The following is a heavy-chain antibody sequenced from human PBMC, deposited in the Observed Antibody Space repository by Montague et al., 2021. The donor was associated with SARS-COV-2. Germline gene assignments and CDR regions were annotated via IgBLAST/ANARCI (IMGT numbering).Heavy chain of an antibody. V-gene: IGHV4-34*01. J-gene: IGHJ4*02. Sequence: SETLSLTCAVYGGSFSGYYRSWIRQPPGKGLEWIGEINHSGSTNYNPSLKSRVTISVDTSKNQFSLKLSSVTAADTAVYYCARVRGLVLRYFDWLYYFDYWGQGTLVTVSS. CDR3: ARVRGLVLRYFDWLYYFDY. CDR1: GGSFSGYY. D-gene: IGHD3-9*01. CDR2: INHSGST.